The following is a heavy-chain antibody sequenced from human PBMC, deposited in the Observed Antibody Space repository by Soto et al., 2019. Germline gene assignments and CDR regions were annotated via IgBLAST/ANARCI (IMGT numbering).Heavy chain of an antibody. CDR1: GGSISSRNW. D-gene: IGHD3-10*01. CDR2: IYHSETT. Sequence: QVQLQESGTGLVKPSGTLSLTCAVSGGSISSRNWWSWVRQSPGKGLEWIGEIYHSETTNYNPSLKSRITMSVDKSKNEFSLKLTSVTAADTAVYYCAREEGGSGRSNFDHWGQGTLVTVSS. V-gene: IGHV4-4*02. J-gene: IGHJ4*01. CDR3: AREEGGSGRSNFDH.